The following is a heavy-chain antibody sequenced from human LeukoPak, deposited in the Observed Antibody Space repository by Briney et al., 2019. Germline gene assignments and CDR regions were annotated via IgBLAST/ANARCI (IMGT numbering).Heavy chain of an antibody. D-gene: IGHD1-1*01. V-gene: IGHV3-7*01. CDR1: GFTFSSYW. Sequence: PGGSLRLSCAASGFTFSSYWMSWVRQAPGKGLEWVANIKQDGSEKYYVDSVKGRFTISRDNAKNSLYLQMNCLRAEDTAVYYCARDGTDNFYYGMDVWGPGTTVTVSS. CDR2: IKQDGSEK. CDR3: ARDGTDNFYYGMDV. J-gene: IGHJ6*02.